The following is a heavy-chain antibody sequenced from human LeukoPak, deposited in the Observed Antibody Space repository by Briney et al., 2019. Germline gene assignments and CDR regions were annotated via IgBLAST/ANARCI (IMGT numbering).Heavy chain of an antibody. CDR2: IYYSGRT. CDR3: SSLGKLGYHFDY. V-gene: IGHV4-39*01. D-gene: IGHD3-16*01. J-gene: IGHJ4*02. CDR1: GGSISTSSYY. Sequence: SETLSLTCTVSGGSISTSSYYWGWIRQPPGKGLEWIGSIYYSGRTYYNPSLESRVTISVDTSKSQFSLKLSSVTAADTSIYYCSSLGKLGYHFDYWGQGTLVTVSS.